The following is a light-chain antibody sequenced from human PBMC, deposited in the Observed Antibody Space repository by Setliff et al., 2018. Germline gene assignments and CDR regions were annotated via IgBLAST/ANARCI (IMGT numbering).Light chain of an antibody. Sequence: QSALAQPRSVSGSPGQSVTISCTGTSSDVGGYNYVSWYQQHPGKAPKLMIYDVSKRPSGVPDRFSGSKSGNTASLTISGLQAEDEADYYCCSYAGSYTFLYAFGTGTKVTVL. CDR3: CSYAGSYTFLYA. V-gene: IGLV2-11*01. J-gene: IGLJ1*01. CDR1: SSDVGGYNY. CDR2: DVS.